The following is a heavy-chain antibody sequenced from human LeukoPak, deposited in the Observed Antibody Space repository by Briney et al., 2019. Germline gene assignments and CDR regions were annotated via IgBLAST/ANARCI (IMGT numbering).Heavy chain of an antibody. J-gene: IGHJ5*02. D-gene: IGHD3-10*01. Sequence: SSETLSLTCTVSGGSISSSSNYWGWIRQPPRKGLEWIGSIYYSGSTYYNPSLKSRVTISVDTSKNQFSLKLTSVTAADTAVYYCARRLGSRGRFDPWGQGTLVTVSS. CDR3: ARRLGSRGRFDP. V-gene: IGHV4-39*01. CDR1: GGSISSSSNY. CDR2: IYYSGST.